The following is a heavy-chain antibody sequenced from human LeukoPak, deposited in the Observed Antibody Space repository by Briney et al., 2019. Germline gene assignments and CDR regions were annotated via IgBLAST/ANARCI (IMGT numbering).Heavy chain of an antibody. CDR1: GGSFSGYY. J-gene: IGHJ5*02. CDR3: AREVSSSWYNWFDP. CDR2: INHSGSS. D-gene: IGHD6-13*01. Sequence: PSETLSLTCAVYGGSFSGYYWSWVRQPPGKGLEWIGEINHSGSSNYNPSLKIRVTISVDTSKHQFSLKLSSVTAADTAVYYCAREVSSSWYNWFDPWGQGTLVTVSS. V-gene: IGHV4-34*01.